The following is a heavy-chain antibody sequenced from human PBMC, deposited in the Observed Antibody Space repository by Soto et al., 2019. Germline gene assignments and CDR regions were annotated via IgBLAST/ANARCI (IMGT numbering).Heavy chain of an antibody. CDR3: ARHGYPYFYYMDV. V-gene: IGHV4-59*08. CDR1: GGSISNYY. CDR2: VYYGGST. D-gene: IGHD5-18*01. Sequence: PSLTCTVSGGSISNYYWSWIRQPPGKGLEWIGYVYYGGSTNYNPSLKSRVTISVDTSKNQSSLKLSSVTATDTAVYYCARHGYPYFYYMDVWGKGTTVTVSS. J-gene: IGHJ6*03.